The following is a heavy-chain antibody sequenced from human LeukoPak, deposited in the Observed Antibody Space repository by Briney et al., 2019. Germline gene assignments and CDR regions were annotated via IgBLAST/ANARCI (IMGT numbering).Heavy chain of an antibody. D-gene: IGHD2-2*02. V-gene: IGHV3-23*01. CDR3: AKDVTGCYNLCALDM. J-gene: IGHJ3*02. CDR2: ISGSGDVT. CDR1: GFTFSTFA. Sequence: GGSLRLSCAASGFTFSTFAMNWVRQAPGKGLEWVSAISGSGDVTYFGDSVKGRFTISRDNSKSVLYLQMNTLRAEDTAVYYCAKDVTGCYNLCALDMWGQGTMVTVSS.